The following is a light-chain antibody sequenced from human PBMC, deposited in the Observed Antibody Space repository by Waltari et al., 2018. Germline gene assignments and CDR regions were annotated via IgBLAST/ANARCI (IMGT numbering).Light chain of an antibody. J-gene: IGLJ2*01. CDR1: SSDVGGYKY. Sequence: QSALTQPASVSGSPGQSITISCTAPSSDVGGYKYFSWYQQHPGKAPKLMIYDVNNRPSEISNRFSGSKSGNTASLTISGLQAEDEADYYCSSYTSSGTLVLFGGGTKLTVL. CDR3: SSYTSSGTLVL. CDR2: DVN. V-gene: IGLV2-14*03.